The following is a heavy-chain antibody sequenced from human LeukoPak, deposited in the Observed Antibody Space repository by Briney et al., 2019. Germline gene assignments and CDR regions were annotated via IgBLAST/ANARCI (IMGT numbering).Heavy chain of an antibody. J-gene: IGHJ4*02. CDR1: EFSVGSNY. V-gene: IGHV3-21*01. Sequence: GGSLRLSCAASEFSVGSNYMTWVRQAPGKGLEWVSSISSSSSYIYYADSVKGRFTISRDNAKNSLYLQMNSLRAEDTAVYYCARDPYDFWSGYGSYYFDYWGQGTLVTVSS. D-gene: IGHD3-3*01. CDR3: ARDPYDFWSGYGSYYFDY. CDR2: ISSSSSYI.